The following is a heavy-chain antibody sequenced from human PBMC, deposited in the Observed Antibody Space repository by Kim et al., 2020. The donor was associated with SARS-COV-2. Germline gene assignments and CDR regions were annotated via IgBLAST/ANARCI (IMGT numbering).Heavy chain of an antibody. Sequence: SETLSLTCTVSGGSISSYFLSWVRQPPGKGLEWMGYIYYSGSTNQNPSLERRVTMLLDTSKNQFSLMLNSVTAADTTVYYCASTLRTTVTAFDYWCEGT. D-gene: IGHD4-4*01. CDR2: IYYSGST. CDR3: ASTLRTTVTAFDY. J-gene: IGHJ4*02. V-gene: IGHV4-59*13. CDR1: GGSISSYF.